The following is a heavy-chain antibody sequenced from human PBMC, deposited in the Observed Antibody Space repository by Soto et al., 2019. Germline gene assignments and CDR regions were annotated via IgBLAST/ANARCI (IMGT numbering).Heavy chain of an antibody. CDR1: GYSFTSYW. CDR3: ARLYYSSSSADYYFYGMDV. D-gene: IGHD6-6*01. Sequence: GESLKISCKGSGYSFTSYWIGWVRQMPGKGLEWMGIIYPGDSDTRYSPSFQGQVTISADKSISTAYLQWSSLKASDTAMYYCARLYYSSSSADYYFYGMDVWGQGTTVTV. J-gene: IGHJ6*02. CDR2: IYPGDSDT. V-gene: IGHV5-51*01.